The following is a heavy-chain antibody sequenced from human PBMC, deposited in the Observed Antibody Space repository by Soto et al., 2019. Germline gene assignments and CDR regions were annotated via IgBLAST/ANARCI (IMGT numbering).Heavy chain of an antibody. V-gene: IGHV3-30*18. Sequence: GGSLRLSCAASRFTFSSYGMHWVRQAPGKGLEWVAVVSYDGSNKYYADSVKGRFTISRENSKNTLYLEMNSLRAEDTAVYYCAKDGNTYFYDSSGLTPRLDYWGQGTLVTVS. CDR1: RFTFSSYG. J-gene: IGHJ4*02. D-gene: IGHD3-22*01. CDR3: AKDGNTYFYDSSGLTPRLDY. CDR2: VSYDGSNK.